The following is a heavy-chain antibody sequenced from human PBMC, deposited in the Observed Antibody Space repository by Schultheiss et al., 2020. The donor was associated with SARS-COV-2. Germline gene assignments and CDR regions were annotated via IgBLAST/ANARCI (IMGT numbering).Heavy chain of an antibody. J-gene: IGHJ4*02. CDR1: GFTFSSYG. V-gene: IGHV3-30*02. CDR3: AKSGPIQLWLPVVY. CDR2: IRYDGSNK. Sequence: GGSLRLSCAASGFTFSSYGMHWVRQAPGKGLEWVAFIRYDGSNKYYADSVKGRFTISRDNSKNTLYLQMNSLRAEDTAVYYCAKSGPIQLWLPVVYWGQGTLVTVSS. D-gene: IGHD5-18*01.